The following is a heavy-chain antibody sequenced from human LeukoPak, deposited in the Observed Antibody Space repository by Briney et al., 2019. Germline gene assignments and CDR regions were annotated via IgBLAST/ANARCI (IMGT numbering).Heavy chain of an antibody. CDR3: ARDNNLGYCSGGSCYKDDAFDI. J-gene: IGHJ3*02. CDR2: ISAYNGNT. V-gene: IGHV1-18*01. D-gene: IGHD2-15*01. CDR1: GYTFPSYG. Sequence: ASVKVSCKASGYTFPSYGISWVRQAPGQGLEWMGWISAYNGNTNYAQKLQGRVTMTTDTSTSTAYMELRSLRSDDTAVYYCARDNNLGYCSGGSCYKDDAFDIWGQGTMATVSS.